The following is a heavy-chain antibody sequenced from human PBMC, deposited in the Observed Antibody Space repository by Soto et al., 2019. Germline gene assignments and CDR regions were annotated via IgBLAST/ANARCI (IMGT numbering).Heavy chain of an antibody. V-gene: IGHV1-18*01. J-gene: IGHJ5*02. CDR3: ARSDIVVVPAAIPPPSVYNWFDP. D-gene: IGHD2-2*02. Sequence: ASVKVSCKASGYTFTSYGISWVRQAPGQGLEWMGWISAYNGNTNYAQKLQGRVTMTTDTSTSTAYMELRSLRSDGTAVYYCARSDIVVVPAAIPPPSVYNWFDPWGQGTLVTVSS. CDR1: GYTFTSYG. CDR2: ISAYNGNT.